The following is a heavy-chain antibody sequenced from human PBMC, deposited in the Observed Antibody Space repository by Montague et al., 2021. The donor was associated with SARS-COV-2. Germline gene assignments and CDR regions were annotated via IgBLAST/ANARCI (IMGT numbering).Heavy chain of an antibody. D-gene: IGHD3-3*01. V-gene: IGHV4-59*08. Sequence: SETLSLACTVSGGSISSYYWSWIRQPPGKGLEWIGYIYYSGSTNYNPSLKSRVTISVDTSKNQFSLNLSSVTAADTAVYYCARQRRYQLPITIFGVVMADAFDIWGQGTMVTVSS. CDR2: IYYSGST. CDR3: ARQRRYQLPITIFGVVMADAFDI. J-gene: IGHJ3*02. CDR1: GGSISSYY.